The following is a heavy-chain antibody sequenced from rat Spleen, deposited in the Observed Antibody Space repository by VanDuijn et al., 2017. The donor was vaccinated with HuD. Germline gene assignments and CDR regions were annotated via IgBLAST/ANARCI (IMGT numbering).Heavy chain of an antibody. CDR1: GFTFSNYD. D-gene: IGHD1-12*02. Sequence: EVQLVESGGGLVQPGRSLKLSCAASGFTFSNYDMAWVRQAPTKGLEWVASISPSGGSTYYRDSVKGRFTISRDNTKSTLYLQMDSLRSEDTATYYCTTVSYYDGTYYYVGWYFDFWGPGTMVTVSS. J-gene: IGHJ1*01. V-gene: IGHV5-27*01. CDR3: TTVSYYDGTYYYVGWYFDF. CDR2: ISPSGGST.